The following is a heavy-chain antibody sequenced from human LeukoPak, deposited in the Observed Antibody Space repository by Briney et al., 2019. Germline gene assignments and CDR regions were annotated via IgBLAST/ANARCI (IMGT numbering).Heavy chain of an antibody. CDR3: ARGLTRDAYDI. CDR2: IYYSGGT. J-gene: IGHJ3*02. V-gene: IGHV4-59*01. Sequence: SETLSLTCTVSGGSISSYYWSRIRQPPGKGLEWIGYIYYSGGTNYNPSLKSRVTISVDTSKNQFSLKLSSVTAADTAVYYCARGLTRDAYDIWGQGTMVTVSS. CDR1: GGSISSYY.